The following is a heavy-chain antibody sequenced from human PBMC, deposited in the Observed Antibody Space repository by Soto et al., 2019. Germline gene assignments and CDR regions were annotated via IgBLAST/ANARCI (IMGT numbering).Heavy chain of an antibody. CDR3: ARWRHNWNYVFAFDY. Sequence: PGESLKISCKGSAYSFTTYWIGWVRQMPGKGLEWMGIIYPGDSDTRYSPSFQGQVTISADKSISTAYLQWSSLKASDTAMYYCARWRHNWNYVFAFDYWGQGTLVTVSS. V-gene: IGHV5-51*01. CDR2: IYPGDSDT. CDR1: AYSFTTYW. J-gene: IGHJ4*02. D-gene: IGHD1-7*01.